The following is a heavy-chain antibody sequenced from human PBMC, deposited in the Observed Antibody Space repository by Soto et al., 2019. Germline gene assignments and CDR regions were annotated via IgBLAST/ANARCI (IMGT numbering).Heavy chain of an antibody. Sequence: VQLVESGGALVQPGGSLRLSCVASGFTFSDYCMTWVRQAPGKGLEWVANMKADGSEKNYVDSVKGRFTISRDNAHNSLSLQMNSLTAEDTGIYYCARGRAVAVWGQGTVVIVSS. J-gene: IGHJ4*02. D-gene: IGHD6-19*01. CDR2: MKADGSEK. CDR3: ARGRAVAV. CDR1: GFTFSDYC. V-gene: IGHV3-7*02.